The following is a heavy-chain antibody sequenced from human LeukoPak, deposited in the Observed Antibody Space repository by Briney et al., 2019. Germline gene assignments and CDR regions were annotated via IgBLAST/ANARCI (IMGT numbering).Heavy chain of an antibody. J-gene: IGHJ4*02. Sequence: SETLSLTCTVSGGSISSSSYYWGWIRQPPGKGLEWIGSIYYSGSTYYNPSLKSRVTISVDTSKNPFSLKLSSVTAADTAVYYCARLDCSSTSCYVSYWGQGTLVTVSS. CDR3: ARLDCSSTSCYVSY. V-gene: IGHV4-39*01. CDR1: GGSISSSSYY. D-gene: IGHD2-2*01. CDR2: IYYSGST.